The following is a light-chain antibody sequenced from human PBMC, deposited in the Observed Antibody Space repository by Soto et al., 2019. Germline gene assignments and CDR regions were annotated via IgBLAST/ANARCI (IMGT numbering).Light chain of an antibody. V-gene: IGKV1-27*01. CDR1: QGISNY. CDR3: HNYNSALRIT. J-gene: IGKJ3*01. Sequence: DIQMTQSPSSLSASVGDRVTITCRASQGISNYLAWYQQKPGKVPKLLIYAASTLQSGVPSRFSGSGSGTDFTLTISSLQPEDVATYYCHNYNSALRITFGPGTKVDV. CDR2: AAS.